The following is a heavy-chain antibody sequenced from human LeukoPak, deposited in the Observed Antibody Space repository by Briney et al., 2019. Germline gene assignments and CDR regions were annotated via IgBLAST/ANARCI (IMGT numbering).Heavy chain of an antibody. CDR2: ISYDGSNK. CDR3: AKDRYYYDSSGYYYFDY. J-gene: IGHJ4*02. D-gene: IGHD3-22*01. CDR1: GFTFSSYA. Sequence: GGSLRLSCAASGFTFSSYAMHWVRQAPGKGLEWVAVISYDGSNKYYSDSVKGRFTISRDNSKNTLYLQMNSLRAEDTAVYYCAKDRYYYDSSGYYYFDYWGQGTLVTVSS. V-gene: IGHV3-30*04.